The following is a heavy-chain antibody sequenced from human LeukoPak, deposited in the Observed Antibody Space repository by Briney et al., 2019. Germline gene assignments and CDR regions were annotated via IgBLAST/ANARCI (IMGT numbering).Heavy chain of an antibody. CDR1: GFTFSSYS. CDR3: ARDHRYDYVWGSYRDYYFDY. Sequence: GGSLRLSCAASGFTFSSYSMNWVRQAPGKGLEWVSSISSSSSYIYYADSVKGRFTISRDNAKNSLYLQMNSLRAEDTAVYYCARDHRYDYVWGSYRDYYFDYWGQGTLDTVSS. J-gene: IGHJ4*02. D-gene: IGHD3-16*02. CDR2: ISSSSSYI. V-gene: IGHV3-21*01.